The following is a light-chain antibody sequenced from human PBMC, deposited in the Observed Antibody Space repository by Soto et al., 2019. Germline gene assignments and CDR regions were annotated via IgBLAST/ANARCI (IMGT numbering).Light chain of an antibody. CDR3: QQRASWPPT. J-gene: IGKJ4*01. Sequence: EIVLTQSPATLSLSPGERATLSCRASQSVNSYLAWYQQKPGQAPRLLIYDASNRATGIPARFSGSGSGTDFTLTISSLEPEDCAVYFCQQRASWPPTFGGGTKVEIK. V-gene: IGKV3-11*01. CDR1: QSVNSY. CDR2: DAS.